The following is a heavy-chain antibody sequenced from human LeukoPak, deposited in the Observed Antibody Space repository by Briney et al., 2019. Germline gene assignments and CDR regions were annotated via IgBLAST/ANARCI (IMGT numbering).Heavy chain of an antibody. V-gene: IGHV4-30-2*03. J-gene: IGHJ4*02. D-gene: IGHD3-10*01. CDR2: IYYSGST. Sequence: PSETLSLTCSVSGGSISSGGYSWSWIRQPPGKGLEWIGYIYYSGSTYYNPSLKSRVTISVDTSKKQFSLNLSSVTAADTAVYYCARRSRGGFDYWAREPWSPSPQ. CDR1: GGSISSGGYS. CDR3: ARRSRGGFDY.